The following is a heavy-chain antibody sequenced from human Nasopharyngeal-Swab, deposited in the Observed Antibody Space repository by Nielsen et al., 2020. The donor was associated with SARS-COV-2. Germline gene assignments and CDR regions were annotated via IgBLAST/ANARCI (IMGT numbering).Heavy chain of an antibody. CDR1: GGSISSSSYY. CDR2: IYYSGST. Sequence: SETLSLTCTVSGGSISSSSYYWGWIRQPPGKGLEWIGSIYYSGSTYYNPSLKSRVTISVDTSKNQFSLKLSSVTAADTAVYYCAGRTSLFYDSSGYYGNWFDPWGQGTLVTVSS. D-gene: IGHD3-22*01. V-gene: IGHV4-39*01. CDR3: AGRTSLFYDSSGYYGNWFDP. J-gene: IGHJ5*02.